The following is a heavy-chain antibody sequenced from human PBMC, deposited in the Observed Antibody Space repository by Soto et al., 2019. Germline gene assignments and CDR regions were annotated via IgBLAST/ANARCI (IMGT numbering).Heavy chain of an antibody. V-gene: IGHV4-4*02. J-gene: IGHJ4*02. D-gene: IGHD4-17*01. CDR1: SGSISSSNW. CDR2: IYHSGST. CDR3: ARDHTVTTKLKIRYFDY. Sequence: QVQLQESGPGLVKPSGTLSLTCAVSSGSISSSNWWSLVRQPPGKGLEWIGEIYHSGSTNYNPSLKSRVTISVDKSKNQFALKLSSVTAADTAVYYCARDHTVTTKLKIRYFDYWGQGTLVTVSS.